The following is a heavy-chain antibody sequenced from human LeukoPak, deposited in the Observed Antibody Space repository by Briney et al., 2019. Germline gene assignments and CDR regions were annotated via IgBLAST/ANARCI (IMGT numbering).Heavy chain of an antibody. CDR3: ARDLTMVRGARYRPYNWFDA. D-gene: IGHD3-10*01. J-gene: IGHJ5*02. V-gene: IGHV1-69*13. Sequence: SVKVSCKASGGTFKNYAISWVRQAPGQGLEWMGGILPIFGTTNYAQKFQARVTITADESTSTAYMELSSLRFEDTAVYYCARDLTMVRGARYRPYNWFDAWGQGTLVTVSP. CDR1: GGTFKNYA. CDR2: ILPIFGTT.